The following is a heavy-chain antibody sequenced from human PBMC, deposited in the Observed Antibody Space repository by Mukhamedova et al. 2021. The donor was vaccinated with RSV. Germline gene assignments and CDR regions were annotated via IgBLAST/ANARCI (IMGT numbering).Heavy chain of an antibody. V-gene: IGHV3-15*01. J-gene: IGHJ4*02. D-gene: IGHD2-2*01. CDR3: TTSKKYCSSTSCYGGSFDY. Sequence: DYAAPVKGSFTISSDDSKNTLYLQMNALKTEDTAVYYCTTSKKYCSSTSCYGGSFDYWGKGTLVTVSS.